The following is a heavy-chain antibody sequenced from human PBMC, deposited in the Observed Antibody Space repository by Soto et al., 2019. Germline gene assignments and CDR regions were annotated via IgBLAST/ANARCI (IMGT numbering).Heavy chain of an antibody. CDR3: ARWRYTCSWYYYYGMDF. V-gene: IGHV4-31*03. D-gene: IGHD6-13*01. CDR1: GGSISSGGYY. CDR2: MYYTGST. Sequence: SETLSLTCTVSGGSISSGGYYWSWIRQHPGEGLEWIGYMYYTGSTFYSPSLQSRVAMSVDTSTNQFSLNLRSVTAADTAVYYCARWRYTCSWYYYYGMDFWGQGTWVTVSS. J-gene: IGHJ6*02.